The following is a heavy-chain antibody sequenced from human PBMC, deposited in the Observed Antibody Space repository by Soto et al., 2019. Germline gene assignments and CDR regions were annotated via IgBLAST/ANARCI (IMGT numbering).Heavy chain of an antibody. CDR2: INHSGST. V-gene: IGHV4-34*01. Sequence: SETLSLTCAVYGGSFSCYYWSWIRQPPGKGLEWIGEINHSGSTNYNPSLKSRVTISVDTSKNQFSLKLSSVTAADTAVYYCARGFPYYYGMDVWGQGTTVTVSS. J-gene: IGHJ6*02. CDR1: GGSFSCYY. CDR3: ARGFPYYYGMDV.